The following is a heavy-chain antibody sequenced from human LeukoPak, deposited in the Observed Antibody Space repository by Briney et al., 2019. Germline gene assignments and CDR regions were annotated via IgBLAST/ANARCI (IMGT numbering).Heavy chain of an antibody. CDR3: ARDRRGITGTEWFDP. V-gene: IGHV3-74*03. D-gene: IGHD1-20*01. CDR1: GFTFSSYW. CDR2: INSDGSSI. Sequence: GGSLRLSCAASGFTFSSYWLHWVRQAPGKGLVWVSRINSDGSSITYADSVKGRFTISRDNAKNSLYLQMNSLRVEDTALYYCARDRRGITGTEWFDPWGQGTLVTVSS. J-gene: IGHJ5*02.